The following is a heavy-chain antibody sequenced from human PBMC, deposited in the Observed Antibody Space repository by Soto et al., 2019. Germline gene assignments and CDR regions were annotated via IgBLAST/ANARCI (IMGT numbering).Heavy chain of an antibody. CDR1: GDTFSVYS. Sequence: QVQLVQSGAEVRKPGSSVKVSCKASGDTFSVYSINWVRQAPGLGLEWMGRINPILSMSNYAQRFQGRVTMTADKCTSTAYMELSGLRSEDTAIYYCASSYGSGYRAFDYWGQGALVTVSS. V-gene: IGHV1-69*02. CDR2: INPILSMS. D-gene: IGHD3-10*01. CDR3: ASSYGSGYRAFDY. J-gene: IGHJ4*02.